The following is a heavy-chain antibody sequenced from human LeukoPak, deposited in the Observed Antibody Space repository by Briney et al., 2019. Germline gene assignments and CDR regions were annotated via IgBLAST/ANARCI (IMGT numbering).Heavy chain of an antibody. Sequence: GGSLRLSCAASGFTFSSFWMSWVRQAPGKGLEWVANIKQAGSDKYYVDSVKGRFTVSRDNAKNSLYLQMNSLRAEDTAVYYCAKDSYSKGDFWGQGVLVTVSS. V-gene: IGHV3-7*01. CDR2: IKQAGSDK. J-gene: IGHJ4*02. CDR3: AKDSYSKGDF. D-gene: IGHD6-13*01. CDR1: GFTFSSFW.